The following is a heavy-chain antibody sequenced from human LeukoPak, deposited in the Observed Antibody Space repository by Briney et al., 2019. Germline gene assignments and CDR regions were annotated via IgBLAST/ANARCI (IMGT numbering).Heavy chain of an antibody. J-gene: IGHJ5*02. D-gene: IGHD3-10*01. CDR2: ISAYNGNT. CDR1: GYTFTSYG. CDR3: AGDRKITMVRGVISNWFDP. V-gene: IGHV1-18*01. Sequence: ASVKVSCKASGYTFTSYGISWVRQAPGQGLEWMGWISAYNGNTNYAQKLQGRVTMTTDTSTSTAYMELRSLRSDDTAVYYCAGDRKITMVRGVISNWFDPWGQGTLVTVSS.